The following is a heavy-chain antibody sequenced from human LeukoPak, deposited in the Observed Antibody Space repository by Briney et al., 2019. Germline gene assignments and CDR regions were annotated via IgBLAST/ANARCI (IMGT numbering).Heavy chain of an antibody. CDR2: SFHSGSP. Sequence: SETLSLTCSVSGGSVSSSRYYWGWIRQPPGKGLEWIGSSFHSGSPYYNPSLKSRVTISVDTSKNQFSLKLSSVTDADTAVYYCARATATGSWGLFDYWGQGTQVIVSS. CDR3: ARATATGSWGLFDY. V-gene: IGHV4-39*01. J-gene: IGHJ4*02. D-gene: IGHD1-1*01. CDR1: GGSVSSSRYY.